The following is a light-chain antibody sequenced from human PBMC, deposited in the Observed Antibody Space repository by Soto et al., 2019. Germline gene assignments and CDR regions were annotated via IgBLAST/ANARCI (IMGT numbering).Light chain of an antibody. Sequence: DIQMTQSPSSLSGSVGDRVTITCRASQSISRYVNWYQQKPGKAPKLLIYAASSLQSGVPSRFSGSGSGTDFTLTISSLQPEDFATYYCQQSYSTPRTFGQGTKVDI. CDR3: QQSYSTPRT. V-gene: IGKV1-39*01. J-gene: IGKJ1*01. CDR2: AAS. CDR1: QSISRY.